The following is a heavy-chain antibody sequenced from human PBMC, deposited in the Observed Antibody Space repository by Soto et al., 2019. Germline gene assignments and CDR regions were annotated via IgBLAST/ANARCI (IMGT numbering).Heavy chain of an antibody. CDR2: IYHSGST. CDR1: GGSISSGGYS. Sequence: QLQLQESGSGLVKPSQTLSLTCAVSGGSISSGGYSWSWIRQPPGKGLEWIGYIYHSGSTYYNPFLHSRINVSVHRSKNQFSLKLSSVTAADTAVYYCARAGGLGAVAADYWGQGTLVTVSS. V-gene: IGHV4-30-2*01. D-gene: IGHD6-19*01. J-gene: IGHJ4*02. CDR3: ARAGGLGAVAADY.